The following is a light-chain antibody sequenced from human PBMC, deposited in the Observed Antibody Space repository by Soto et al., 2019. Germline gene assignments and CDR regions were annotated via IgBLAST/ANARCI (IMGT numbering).Light chain of an antibody. CDR1: QGIGDT. V-gene: IGKV3-15*01. CDR2: DTS. Sequence: VVTQSPSTRPVSPCAGATLSCRASQGIGDTLDWYQHKPGQSPRLLIYDTSTRATGVPNRFSGSRSGAEFTLTISSLQSEDFAVYYCQPYNNWPLTFGGGTKVDIK. CDR3: QPYNNWPLT. J-gene: IGKJ4*01.